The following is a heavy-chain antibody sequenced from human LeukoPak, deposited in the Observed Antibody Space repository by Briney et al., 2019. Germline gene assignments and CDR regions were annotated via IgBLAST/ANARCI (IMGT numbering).Heavy chain of an antibody. V-gene: IGHV4-39*07. CDR2: MYYSGST. Sequence: SETLSLTCTVSGGSISSYYWGWIRQLPGKGLEWIGSMYYSGSTYYNPSLKSRVTISVDTSKNQFSLKLSSVTAADTAVYYCARALGLTMVRGVIITGFDYWGQGTLVTVSS. J-gene: IGHJ4*02. CDR3: ARALGLTMVRGVIITGFDY. D-gene: IGHD3-10*01. CDR1: GGSISSYY.